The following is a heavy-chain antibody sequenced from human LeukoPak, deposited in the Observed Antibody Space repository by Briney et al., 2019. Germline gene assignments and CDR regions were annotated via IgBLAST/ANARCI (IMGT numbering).Heavy chain of an antibody. D-gene: IGHD3/OR15-3a*01. J-gene: IGHJ6*03. Sequence: SETLSLTCTVSGGSISSYYWSWIRQPAGKGLEWIGRIYTSGSTNYNPSLKSRVTISVDESRNQFSLKLSSVTAADTAVYYCARDFRGTNYYYYMDVWGKGTTVTVSS. CDR2: IYTSGST. CDR1: GGSISSYY. CDR3: ARDFRGTNYYYYMDV. V-gene: IGHV4-4*07.